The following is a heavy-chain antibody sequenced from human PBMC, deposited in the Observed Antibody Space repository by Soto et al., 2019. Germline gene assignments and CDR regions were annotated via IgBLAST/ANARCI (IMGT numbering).Heavy chain of an antibody. CDR2: LIPMLGVA. Sequence: QVQLVQSGAEVKKPGSSVKVSCKASGDTFSNHTISWVRQAPGQGLEWMGRLIPMLGVANYAQQFQGRVTITADKSTSTAYMELSSVRSADTAVSYGARVAEMGTVTKGYYYYMDVWGKGTTVTVSS. CDR3: ARVAEMGTVTKGYYYYMDV. V-gene: IGHV1-69*04. CDR1: GDTFSNHT. J-gene: IGHJ6*03. D-gene: IGHD4-17*01.